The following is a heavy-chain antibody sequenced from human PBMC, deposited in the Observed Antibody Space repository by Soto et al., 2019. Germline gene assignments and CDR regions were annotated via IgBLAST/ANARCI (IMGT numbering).Heavy chain of an antibody. CDR1: GFTFSSDG. J-gene: IGHJ4*02. D-gene: IGHD3-10*01. Sequence: QVQLVESGGGVVQPGRSLRLSCAASGFTFSSDGMHWVRQAPGKGREWVAVIWYDGSNKYYADSVKGRFTISRDNSKNTLYLQMNSLRAEDTAVYYCAGLTLWFGAPLDYWGQGTLVTVSS. CDR3: AGLTLWFGAPLDY. CDR2: IWYDGSNK. V-gene: IGHV3-33*01.